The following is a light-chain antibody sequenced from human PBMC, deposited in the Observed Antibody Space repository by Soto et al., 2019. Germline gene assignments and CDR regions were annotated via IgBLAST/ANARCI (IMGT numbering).Light chain of an antibody. CDR2: DTS. Sequence: EVEVTQSPGTLSLSPGEIATLSCRASQSVSSSHLAWYQQKRGQAPRLLIYDTSTRATGIPDRFSGSGSGTDFTLTISRLEPEDFAVYHCQQYGASPWTFGQGTKVEVK. J-gene: IGKJ1*01. CDR3: QQYGASPWT. CDR1: QSVSSSH. V-gene: IGKV3-20*01.